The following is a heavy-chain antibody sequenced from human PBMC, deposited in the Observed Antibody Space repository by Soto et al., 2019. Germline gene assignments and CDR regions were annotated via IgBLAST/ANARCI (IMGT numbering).Heavy chain of an antibody. J-gene: IGHJ6*02. CDR2: INHSGST. CDR3: ARARITIFGVVIGHYYYYYGMDV. D-gene: IGHD3-3*01. Sequence: PSETLSLTCTVSGGSISSYYWSWIRQPPGKGLEWIGEINHSGSTNYNPSLKSRVTISVDTSKNQFSLKLSSVTAADTAVYYCARARITIFGVVIGHYYYYYGMDVWGQGTTVTVSS. CDR1: GGSISSYY. V-gene: IGHV4-34*01.